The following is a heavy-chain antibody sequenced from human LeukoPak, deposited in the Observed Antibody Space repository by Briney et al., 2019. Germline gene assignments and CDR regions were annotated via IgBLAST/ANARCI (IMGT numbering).Heavy chain of an antibody. Sequence: GGSLSLTCTVSRFSFSVYDMSWVRQAPGKGLEWVSNIASSGTTKYYAASVKGPFSISRDHDKSSLYLQMNSLRVEDTAVHYCTLLALASDFDYWGQGALVTVSS. J-gene: IGHJ4*02. CDR3: TLLALASDFDY. V-gene: IGHV3-48*03. D-gene: IGHD6-19*01. CDR2: IASSGTTK. CDR1: RFSFSVYD.